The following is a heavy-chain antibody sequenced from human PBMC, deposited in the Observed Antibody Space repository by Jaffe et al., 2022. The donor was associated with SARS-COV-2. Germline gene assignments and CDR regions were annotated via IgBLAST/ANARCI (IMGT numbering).Heavy chain of an antibody. V-gene: IGHV3-30*18. CDR3: AKDIYCSGGSCYGMDV. D-gene: IGHD2-15*01. CDR1: GFTFSSYG. J-gene: IGHJ6*02. CDR2: ISYDGSNK. Sequence: QVQLVESGGGVVQPGRSLRLSCAASGFTFSSYGMHWVRQAPGKGLEWVAVISYDGSNKYYADSVKGRFTISRDNSKNTLYLQMNSLRAEDTAVYYCAKDIYCSGGSCYGMDVWGQGTTVTVSS.